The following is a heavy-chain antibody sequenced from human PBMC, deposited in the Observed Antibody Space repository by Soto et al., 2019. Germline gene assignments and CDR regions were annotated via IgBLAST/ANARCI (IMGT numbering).Heavy chain of an antibody. CDR3: ARDTDEYCSGGSCYYTPDY. D-gene: IGHD2-15*01. CDR1: GGTFSSYT. J-gene: IGHJ4*02. Sequence: QVQLVQSGAEVKKPGSSVKVSCKASGGTFSSYTISWVRQAPGQGLEWMGRIIPILGIANYAQKLQGRVTITADKSTSTAYMELSSLRSEDTAVYYCARDTDEYCSGGSCYYTPDYWGQGTLVTVSS. V-gene: IGHV1-69*08. CDR2: IIPILGIA.